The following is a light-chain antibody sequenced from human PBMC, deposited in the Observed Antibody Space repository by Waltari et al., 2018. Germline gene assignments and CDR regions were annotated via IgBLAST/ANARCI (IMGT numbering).Light chain of an antibody. J-gene: IGLJ2*01. CDR2: DVS. CDR1: SSDVGGYND. Sequence: QAALTQPPSVSKSLGQSVTISCTGTSSDVGGYNDVSWYQQHPGTAPRLLIYDVSKRPSGVSHRFSGSKSGDTAFLTISGLQPDDEADYYCLSFRRGSTWVFGGGTRLTVL. CDR3: LSFRRGSTWV. V-gene: IGLV2-14*03.